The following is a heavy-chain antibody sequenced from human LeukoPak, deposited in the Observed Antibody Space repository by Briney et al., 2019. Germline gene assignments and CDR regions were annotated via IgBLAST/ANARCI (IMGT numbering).Heavy chain of an antibody. CDR2: IIPIFGTA. D-gene: IGHD2-2*01. Sequence: ASVKVSCKASGYTFTSYYMHWVRQAPGQGLEWMGGIIPIFGTANYAQKFQGRVTITADESTSTAYMELSSLRSEDTAVYYCARSVVPAAINAFDIWGQGTMVTVSS. J-gene: IGHJ3*02. CDR1: GYTFTSYY. CDR3: ARSVVPAAINAFDI. V-gene: IGHV1-69*13.